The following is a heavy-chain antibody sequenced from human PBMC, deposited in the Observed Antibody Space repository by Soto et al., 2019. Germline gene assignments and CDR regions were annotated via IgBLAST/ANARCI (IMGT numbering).Heavy chain of an antibody. CDR1: GYTFSTYG. V-gene: IGHV1-18*01. D-gene: IGHD2-2*02. CDR2: INPFKGDT. CDR3: ARVKAPPAILGAFDL. J-gene: IGHJ3*01. Sequence: RASVKVSCKASGYTFSTYGITWVRQAPGQGLDWMGRINPFKGDTNSAARFQDRVTMTTDTSTRTAYMELRSLRSDDTAVYYCARVKAPPAILGAFDLWGQGTLVTVAS.